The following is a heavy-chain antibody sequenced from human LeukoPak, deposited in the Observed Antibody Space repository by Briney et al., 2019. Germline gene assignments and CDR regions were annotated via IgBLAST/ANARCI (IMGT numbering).Heavy chain of an antibody. D-gene: IGHD1-26*01. V-gene: IGHV3-23*01. CDR1: EFTFSSYA. CDR2: ISGSGGSA. CDR3: AKDLSYGNYYYYYMEV. J-gene: IGHJ6*03. Sequence: GGSLRLSCAASEFTFSSYAMIWVRQAPGKGLEWVSTISGSGGSAFYADSVKGRFTISRDNSKNTLYLQMNTLRAEDTAVYYCAKDLSYGNYYYYYMEVWGKGTTVTVSS.